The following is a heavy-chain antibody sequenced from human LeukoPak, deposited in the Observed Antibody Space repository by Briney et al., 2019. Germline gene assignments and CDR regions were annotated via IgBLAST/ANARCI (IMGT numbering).Heavy chain of an antibody. CDR3: ARVPYYYGSGSSDY. Sequence: GGSLRLSCAASGFTVSSNYMSWVRQAPGKGLEWVSVIYSGGSTYYADSVKGGFTISRDNSKNTLYLQMNSLRAEDTAVYYCARVPYYYGSGSSDYWGQGTLVTVSS. CDR1: GFTVSSNY. J-gene: IGHJ4*02. D-gene: IGHD3-10*01. CDR2: IYSGGST. V-gene: IGHV3-66*01.